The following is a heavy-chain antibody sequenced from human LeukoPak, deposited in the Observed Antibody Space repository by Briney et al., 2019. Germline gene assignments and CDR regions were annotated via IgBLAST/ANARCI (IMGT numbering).Heavy chain of an antibody. Sequence: SETLSLTCTVSGGSISSSSYYWGWLRQPPGKGLEWIGSIYYSGSTYYNPSLKSRVTISVDTSKNQFSLKLSSVTAADTAVYYCARDSASGDTTFDYWGQGTLVTVSS. CDR1: GGSISSSSYY. CDR3: ARDSASGDTTFDY. V-gene: IGHV4-39*07. J-gene: IGHJ4*02. CDR2: IYYSGST. D-gene: IGHD3-10*01.